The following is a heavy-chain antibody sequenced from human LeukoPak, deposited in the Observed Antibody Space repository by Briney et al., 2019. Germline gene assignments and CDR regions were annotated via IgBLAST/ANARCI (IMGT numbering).Heavy chain of an antibody. D-gene: IGHD6-19*01. Sequence: SVKGRSAVSRDNSKNTLYLQMNSLRAEDTAVYYCARDRYEPVAGTGAFDYWGQGTLVTVSS. CDR3: ARDRYEPVAGTGAFDY. V-gene: IGHV3-30*07. J-gene: IGHJ4*02.